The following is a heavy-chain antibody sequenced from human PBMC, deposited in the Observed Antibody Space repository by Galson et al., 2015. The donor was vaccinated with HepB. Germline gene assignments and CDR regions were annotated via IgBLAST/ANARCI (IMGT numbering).Heavy chain of an antibody. V-gene: IGHV6-1*01. CDR1: GDSVSSNSAA. D-gene: IGHD3-16*01. CDR2: TYYGSKWYN. CDR3: ARGGLGGGNDAFDI. Sequence: CAISGDSVSSNSAAWNWIRQSPSRGLEWLGRTYYGSKWYNDYAVSVKSRITINPDTSKNQFSLQLNSVTPEDTAVYYCARGGLGGGNDAFDIWGQGTMVTVSS. J-gene: IGHJ3*02.